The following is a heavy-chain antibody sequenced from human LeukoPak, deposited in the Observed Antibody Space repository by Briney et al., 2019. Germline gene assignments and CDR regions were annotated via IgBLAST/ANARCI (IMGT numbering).Heavy chain of an antibody. CDR1: GDSISSSNW. D-gene: IGHD3-22*01. CDR3: ASLRRGVYDSSGYFDY. J-gene: IGHJ4*02. CDR2: IFHSGNT. Sequence: SGTLSLTCAVSGDSISSSNWWSWVRQPPGKGLGWIGEIFHSGNTNYNPSLKSRVTISVDKSKNQFSLKLSSVTAADTAVYHCASLRRGVYDSSGYFDYWGQGTLVTVSS. V-gene: IGHV4-4*02.